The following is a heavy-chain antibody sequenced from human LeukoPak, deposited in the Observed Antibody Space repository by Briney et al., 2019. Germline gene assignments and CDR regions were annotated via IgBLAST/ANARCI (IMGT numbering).Heavy chain of an antibody. D-gene: IGHD6-19*01. CDR3: ARVCSSGWSEFDY. V-gene: IGHV3-23*01. CDR1: GFTFSTYA. J-gene: IGHJ4*02. Sequence: GGSLRLSCAASGFTFSTYAVNWVRQAPGKGLEWVSTISGSGDSTYYADSVKGRFTISRDNSKDTLYLQMNSLRAEDTAVYYCARVCSSGWSEFDYWGQGTLVTVSS. CDR2: ISGSGDST.